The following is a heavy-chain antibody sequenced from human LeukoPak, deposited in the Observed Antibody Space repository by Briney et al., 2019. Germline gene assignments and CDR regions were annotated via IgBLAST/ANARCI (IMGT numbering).Heavy chain of an antibody. V-gene: IGHV3-73*01. D-gene: IGHD4-17*01. Sequence: HAGGSLRLFCAASGFTFSASGLHWLRQASGKGRECLGRIANKPNIYATVYAASLTGRFTISRDDSKNSAYLQMNRLKSEDSGVYYCVGDYNAWTGLNYWGQGTLVAASS. J-gene: IGHJ4*02. CDR3: VGDYNAWTGLNY. CDR1: GFTFSASG. CDR2: IANKPNIYAT.